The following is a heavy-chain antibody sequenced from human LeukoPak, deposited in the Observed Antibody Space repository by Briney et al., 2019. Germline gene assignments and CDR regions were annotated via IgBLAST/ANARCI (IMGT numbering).Heavy chain of an antibody. CDR1: GFTFSSYA. CDR3: ARDRSTVAGIDY. D-gene: IGHD6-19*01. V-gene: IGHV3-7*01. Sequence: GGSLRLACAASGFTFSSYAMTWVRQAPGKGLEWVSTTKPDGGGKYYVDSVEGRFTIFRDNAENSLYLQMNSLRAEDTAVYYCARDRSTVAGIDYWGQGTLVTVSS. J-gene: IGHJ4*02. CDR2: TKPDGGGK.